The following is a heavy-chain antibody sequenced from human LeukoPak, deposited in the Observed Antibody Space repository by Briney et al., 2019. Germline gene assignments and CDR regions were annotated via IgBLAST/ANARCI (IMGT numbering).Heavy chain of an antibody. CDR3: ARNSEKDI. Sequence: GGSLRLSCAASGFTVSTVYMSWVRQAPGKGLEWVSVFYGRGGTYYAASVKGRFTISRDSSKNTLHLQMNSLRAEDTAIYYCARNSEKDIWGQGTLVTVSS. CDR1: GFTVSTVY. V-gene: IGHV3-66*01. J-gene: IGHJ4*02. CDR2: FYGRGGT.